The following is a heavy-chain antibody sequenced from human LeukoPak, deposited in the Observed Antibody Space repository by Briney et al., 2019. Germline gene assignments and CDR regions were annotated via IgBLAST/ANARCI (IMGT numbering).Heavy chain of an antibody. V-gene: IGHV5-51*01. Sequence: GESLKISCKGSGYSFTSYWIGWVRQMPGKGLEWMGIIYPGDSDTRYSPSFQGQVTISADKSISTAYLQWSSLKASDTAMYYCARGAGIWQELASDAFDIWGQGTMVTVSS. CDR1: GYSFTSYW. D-gene: IGHD1-1*01. CDR2: IYPGDSDT. CDR3: ARGAGIWQELASDAFDI. J-gene: IGHJ3*02.